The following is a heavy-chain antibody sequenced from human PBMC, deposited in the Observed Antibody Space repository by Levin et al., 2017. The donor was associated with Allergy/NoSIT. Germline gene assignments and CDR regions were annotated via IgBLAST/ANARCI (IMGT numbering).Heavy chain of an antibody. Sequence: ASVKVSCKASGGTFSSYTISWVRQAPGQGLEWMGRIIPILGIANYAQKFQGRVTITADKSTSTAYMELSSLRSEDTAVYYCARAVVVPAAIGGYYYYYGMDVWGQGTTVTVSS. CDR3: ARAVVVPAAIGGYYYYYGMDV. D-gene: IGHD2-2*01. CDR2: IIPILGIA. V-gene: IGHV1-69*02. J-gene: IGHJ6*02. CDR1: GGTFSSYT.